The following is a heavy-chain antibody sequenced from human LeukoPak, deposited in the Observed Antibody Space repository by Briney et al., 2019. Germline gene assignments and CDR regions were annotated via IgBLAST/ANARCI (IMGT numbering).Heavy chain of an antibody. Sequence: GGSLRLSCAASGFTFSSYWMSWVRQAPGKGLEWVANVKQDGSEKYYVDSVKGRFTISRDNAKNSLYLQMNSLRAEDTAVYYCASGGYENRWFDPWGQGTLVTVSS. CDR2: VKQDGSEK. D-gene: IGHD5-12*01. J-gene: IGHJ5*02. CDR1: GFTFSSYW. CDR3: ASGGYENRWFDP. V-gene: IGHV3-7*01.